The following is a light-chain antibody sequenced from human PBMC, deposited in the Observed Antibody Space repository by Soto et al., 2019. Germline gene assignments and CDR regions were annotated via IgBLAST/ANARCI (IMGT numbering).Light chain of an antibody. Sequence: DIHMTNSPSTLSAFVGDRVTITCRASQSISSWLAWYQQKPGKAPKLLVYQASTLESGVPSRFSGSGSGADFTLTIRSLQTQDFATYYCQQSYSAPQITFGHGTGLEIK. CDR3: QQSYSAPQIT. V-gene: IGKV1-5*03. J-gene: IGKJ5*01. CDR2: QAS. CDR1: QSISSW.